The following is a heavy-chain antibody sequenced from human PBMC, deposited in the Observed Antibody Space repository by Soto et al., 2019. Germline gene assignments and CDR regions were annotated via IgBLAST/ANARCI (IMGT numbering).Heavy chain of an antibody. J-gene: IGHJ5*02. CDR1: GFPFSTYA. Sequence: EVQLLESGGGLVQPGGSLRLSCEASGFPFSTYAMSWVRQVPGKGLEWVSSLSATGGTTYYGDSVKGRFTISRDNSKDTLYLQMNSLRIEDTAIYYCAKGPAIAFLNWFDPWGQGTLVAVSS. D-gene: IGHD3-16*01. CDR2: LSATGGTT. V-gene: IGHV3-23*01. CDR3: AKGPAIAFLNWFDP.